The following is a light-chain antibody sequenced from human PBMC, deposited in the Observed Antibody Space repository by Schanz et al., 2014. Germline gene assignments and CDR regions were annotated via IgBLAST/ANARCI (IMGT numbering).Light chain of an antibody. V-gene: IGKV1-5*03. Sequence: DIQMTQSPSTLSTSVGDRVTITCRASQSIGTWLAWYQQKPGKAPKLLIYKASSLESGVPSRFSGSGSGTEFTLTISSLQPDDFATYYCQQYYSYPLTFGGGTKVEIK. CDR2: KAS. J-gene: IGKJ4*01. CDR1: QSIGTW. CDR3: QQYYSYPLT.